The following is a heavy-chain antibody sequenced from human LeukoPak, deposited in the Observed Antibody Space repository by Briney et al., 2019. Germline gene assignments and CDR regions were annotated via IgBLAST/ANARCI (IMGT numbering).Heavy chain of an antibody. V-gene: IGHV3-48*03. CDR2: IGSSGSTI. D-gene: IGHD3-3*01. CDR1: GFTFSSYE. Sequence: PGGSLRLSCAASGFTFSSYEMNWVRQAPGTGLEWVSYIGSSGSTIYYADSVKGRFTISRDNAKNSLYLQMNSLRAEDTAVYYCARDREYYDFWSGYQGWFDPWGQGTLVTVSS. J-gene: IGHJ5*02. CDR3: ARDREYYDFWSGYQGWFDP.